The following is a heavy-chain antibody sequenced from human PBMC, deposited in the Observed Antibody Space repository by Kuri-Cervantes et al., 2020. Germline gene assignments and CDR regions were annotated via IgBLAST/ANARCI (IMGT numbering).Heavy chain of an antibody. V-gene: IGHV3-30*18. CDR3: AKELNYYDSSGYGPV. D-gene: IGHD3-22*01. CDR2: ISYNGSNK. Sequence: GGSLRLSCAASGFTFSSYGMHWVRQAPGKGLEWVVVISYNGSNKYYADSVKGRFTISRDNSKNTLYLQMNSLRAEDTAVYYCAKELNYYDSSGYGPVWGQGTLVTVSS. J-gene: IGHJ4*02. CDR1: GFTFSSYG.